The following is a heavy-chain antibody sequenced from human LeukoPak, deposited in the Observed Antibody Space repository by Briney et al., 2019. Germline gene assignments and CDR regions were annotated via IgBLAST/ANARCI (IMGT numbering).Heavy chain of an antibody. V-gene: IGHV1-2*02. CDR1: GYTFTGYY. CDR2: INPNNADT. Sequence: ASVKVSCKASGYTFTGYYIHWVRQAPGQGLEWMGWINPNNADTSSAQKFQGRVTMTRDTSITTAFMELSSLTSDDTAVYYCARDEWGGNGFDIWGQGTMVIVSS. CDR3: ARDEWGGNGFDI. J-gene: IGHJ3*02. D-gene: IGHD3-16*01.